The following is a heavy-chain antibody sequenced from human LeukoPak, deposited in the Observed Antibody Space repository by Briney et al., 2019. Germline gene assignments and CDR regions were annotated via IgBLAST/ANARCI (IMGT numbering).Heavy chain of an antibody. V-gene: IGHV3-64D*09. CDR3: VKTPIVAMVGFDY. D-gene: IGHD5-18*01. CDR1: GFIFSKYA. Sequence: HPGGSLRLSCSASGFIFSKYAMHCLRQAPGKGLEYVSTISSNGGSTYYADSVKGRFTISRDNSKYTLYLQMSSLRAEDTAVYYCVKTPIVAMVGFDYSGQGTLVTVSS. CDR2: ISSNGGST. J-gene: IGHJ4*02.